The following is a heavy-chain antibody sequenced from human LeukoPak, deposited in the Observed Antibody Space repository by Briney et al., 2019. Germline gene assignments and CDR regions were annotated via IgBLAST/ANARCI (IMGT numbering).Heavy chain of an antibody. D-gene: IGHD3-22*01. J-gene: IGHJ4*02. CDR1: GFTFSSYG. Sequence: GRSLRLSCAASGFTFSSYGMHWVRQAPGKGLEWVAVISYDGSNKYYADSVKGRFTVSRDNSKNTLYLQMNSLRAEDTAVYYSAKVGRYYDSSGYHIDYWGQGTLVTVSS. CDR2: ISYDGSNK. V-gene: IGHV3-30*18. CDR3: AKVGRYYDSSGYHIDY.